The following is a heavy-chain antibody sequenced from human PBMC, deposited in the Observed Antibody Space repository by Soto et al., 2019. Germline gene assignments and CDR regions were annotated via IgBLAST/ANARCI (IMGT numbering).Heavy chain of an antibody. D-gene: IGHD3-16*01. Sequence: GGSLRLSCAASGFTFSDYYTSWIRQAPWEGREWVSYISSSSIYTNYADSVKGRFTISRDNAKNSLYLQMNSLRAEDTAVYYCPSDPRLFYWGQGTLVTVSS. V-gene: IGHV3-11*06. CDR3: PSDPRLFY. CDR2: ISSSSIYT. CDR1: GFTFSDYY. J-gene: IGHJ4*02.